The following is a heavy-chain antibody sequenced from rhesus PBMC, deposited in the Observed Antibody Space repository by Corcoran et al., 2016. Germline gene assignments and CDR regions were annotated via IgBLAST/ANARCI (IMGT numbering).Heavy chain of an antibody. V-gene: IGHV4-173*01. J-gene: IGHJ4*01. CDR2: ISGRCGST. D-gene: IGHD1-44*01. CDR3: ARVVENY. Sequence: QLQLQESGPGLVKPSETLSLTCPVSGGSISCHHWSWIRPTPGKGREWIGRISGRCGSTDYNPSLKSRVTISTDTSKNQFSLKLSSVTAADTAVYYCARVVENYWGQGVLVTVSS. CDR1: GGSISCHH.